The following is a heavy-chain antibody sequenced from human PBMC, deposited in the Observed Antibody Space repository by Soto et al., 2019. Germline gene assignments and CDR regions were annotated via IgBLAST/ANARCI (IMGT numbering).Heavy chain of an antibody. D-gene: IGHD7-27*01. CDR1: GFTLNNYA. V-gene: IGHV3-23*01. Sequence: EVQLLQSGGGLAQPGGSLRLSCAASGFTLNNYAVAWVRQAPGKGLEWVSTMIDGSHGTAYSDSVRGRFTVSRDNSKNSLYLQMNSLGAEDTAMYYCAKGKSTGDLDWFDPWGQGSLVTVSS. CDR2: MIDGSHGT. J-gene: IGHJ5*02. CDR3: AKGKSTGDLDWFDP.